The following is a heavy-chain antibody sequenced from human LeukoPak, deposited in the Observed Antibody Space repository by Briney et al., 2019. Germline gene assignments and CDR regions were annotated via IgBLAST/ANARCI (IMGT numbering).Heavy chain of an antibody. CDR1: GLSFSSHW. Sequence: GGSLRLSCAASGLSFSSHWMSWVRQAPGKGLEWVANIKQDGSEKYYVDSVKGRFTISRDNAKNSLYLQMNSLRAEDTAVYYCARSWYSRRMDVWGQGTTVTVSS. CDR2: IKQDGSEK. D-gene: IGHD6-13*01. V-gene: IGHV3-7*01. J-gene: IGHJ6*02. CDR3: ARSWYSRRMDV.